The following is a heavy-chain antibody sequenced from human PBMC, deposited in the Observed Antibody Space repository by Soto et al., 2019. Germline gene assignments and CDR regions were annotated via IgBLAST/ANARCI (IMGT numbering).Heavy chain of an antibody. CDR3: ARDLSGAAAGTSGVFDY. V-gene: IGHV1-8*01. CDR1: GYTFTSYD. CDR2: MNPNSGNT. Sequence: ASVKVSCKASGYTFTSYDINWVRQATGQGLEWMGWMNPNSGNTGYAQKFQGRVTMTRNTSISTAYMELSSLRSEDTAVYYCARDLSGAAAGTSGVFDYWGQGTPVTVSS. J-gene: IGHJ4*02. D-gene: IGHD6-13*01.